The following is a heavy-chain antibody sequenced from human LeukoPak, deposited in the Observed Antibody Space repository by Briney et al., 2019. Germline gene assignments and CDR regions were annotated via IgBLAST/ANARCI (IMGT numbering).Heavy chain of an antibody. CDR3: ARRAGAYSHPYDY. V-gene: IGHV3-21*01. J-gene: IGHJ4*02. CDR2: IRSGSSYI. Sequence: GGSLILSCAASGFTFRKNNMNWVRQAPGKGLEWVSAIRSGSSYIYYANSVKGRFTISRDNAKNSLYLQMNSLRAEDTAVYYCARRAGAYSHPYDYWGQGTLVTVSS. D-gene: IGHD4/OR15-4a*01. CDR1: GFTFRKNN.